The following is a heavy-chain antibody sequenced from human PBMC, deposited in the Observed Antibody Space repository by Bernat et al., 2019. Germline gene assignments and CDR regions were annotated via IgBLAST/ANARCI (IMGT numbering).Heavy chain of an antibody. D-gene: IGHD6-19*01. CDR2: ISYDGSNK. CDR1: GFTFSSYA. Sequence: QVQLVESGGGVVQPGRSLRLSCAASGFTFSSYAMHWVRQAPGKGLEWVAVISYDGSNKYYADSVKGRFTISRDNSKNTLYLQMNSLRAEDTAVYYCVRVYSSGWYGVAFDIRGQGTMVTVSS. J-gene: IGHJ3*02. CDR3: VRVYSSGWYGVAFDI. V-gene: IGHV3-30*01.